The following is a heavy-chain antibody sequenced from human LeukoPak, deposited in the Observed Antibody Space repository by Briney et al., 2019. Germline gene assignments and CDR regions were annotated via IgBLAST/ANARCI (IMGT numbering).Heavy chain of an antibody. Sequence: SETLSLTCAVSGGSISSSNWWSWVRQPPGKGLEWIGYIYYSGSTNYNPSLKSRVTISVDTSKKQFSLKLTSVTAADTAVYYCARGGGSYQNDYWGQGTLVTVSS. D-gene: IGHD3-16*01. CDR3: ARGGGSYQNDY. CDR1: GGSISSSNW. CDR2: IYYSGST. V-gene: IGHV4-4*02. J-gene: IGHJ4*02.